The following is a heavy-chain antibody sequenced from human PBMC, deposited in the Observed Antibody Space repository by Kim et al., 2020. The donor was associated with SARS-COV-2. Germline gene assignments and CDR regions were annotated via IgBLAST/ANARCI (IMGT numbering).Heavy chain of an antibody. V-gene: IGHV3-7*03. Sequence: GGSLRLSCAASGFTFSSYWMSWVRQAPGKGLEWVANIKQDGSEKYYVDSVKGRFTISRDNAKNSLYLQMNSLRAEDTAVYYCARDETPLNKVLLWFGELSQPHYGMDVWGQGTTVTVSS. CDR3: ARDETPLNKVLLWFGELSQPHYGMDV. J-gene: IGHJ6*02. CDR2: IKQDGSEK. CDR1: GFTFSSYW. D-gene: IGHD3-10*01.